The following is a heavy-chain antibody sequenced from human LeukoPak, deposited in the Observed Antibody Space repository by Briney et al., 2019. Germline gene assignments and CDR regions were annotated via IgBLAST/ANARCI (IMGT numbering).Heavy chain of an antibody. CDR1: RDTFTNYW. D-gene: IGHD6-13*01. CDR2: IYPGDSDI. J-gene: IGHJ4*02. V-gene: IGHV5-51*01. CDR3: ARRGDRSSWLDY. Sequence: GESLKISCKGSRDTFTNYWIGWVRQMPGKGLAWMGIIYPGDSDIRYSPSFQGQVTISADKSISTAYLQWSSLKASDTAMYYCARRGDRSSWLDYWGQGTLVTVSS.